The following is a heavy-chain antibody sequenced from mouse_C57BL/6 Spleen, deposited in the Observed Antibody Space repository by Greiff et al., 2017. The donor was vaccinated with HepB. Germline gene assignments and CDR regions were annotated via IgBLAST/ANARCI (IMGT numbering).Heavy chain of an antibody. CDR2: INPSTGGT. CDR1: GYSFTGYY. D-gene: IGHD3-2*02. V-gene: IGHV1-42*01. J-gene: IGHJ2*01. Sequence: EVQLQQSGPELVKPGASVKISCKASGYSFTGYYMNWVKQSPEKSLEWIGEINPSTGGTTYNQKFKAKATLTVDKSSSTAYMQLKSLTSEDSAVYYCAKDSSGPGDYWGQGTTLTVSS. CDR3: AKDSSGPGDY.